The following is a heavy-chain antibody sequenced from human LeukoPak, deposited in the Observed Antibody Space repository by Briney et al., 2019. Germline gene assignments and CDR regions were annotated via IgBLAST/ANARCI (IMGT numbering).Heavy chain of an antibody. V-gene: IGHV3-53*01. CDR2: IYSGGNT. CDR1: GFTVSSNY. Sequence: GGSLRLSCVASGFTVSSNYMSWVRQAPGQGLEWVSVIYSGGNTYYADSVKGRFTISRDNSKNTLYLQMNSRRAEDTAVYYCARGRPPFNFFCWGQGTLVTVSS. CDR3: ARGRPPFNFFC. J-gene: IGHJ4*02.